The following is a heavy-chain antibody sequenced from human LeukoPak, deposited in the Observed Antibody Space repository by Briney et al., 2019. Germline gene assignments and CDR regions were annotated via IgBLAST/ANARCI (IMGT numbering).Heavy chain of an antibody. J-gene: IGHJ6*02. Sequence: GGSLRLSCAASGFTFSTYWMHWVRQAPGKGLVWVSRINGDGSSSTYADSVKGRFTISRDNAKNTLYLQMNSLRNEDTAVYYCTRNPGMDVWGQGSTVTVSS. CDR1: GFTFSTYW. CDR3: TRNPGMDV. CDR2: INGDGSSS. V-gene: IGHV3-74*01.